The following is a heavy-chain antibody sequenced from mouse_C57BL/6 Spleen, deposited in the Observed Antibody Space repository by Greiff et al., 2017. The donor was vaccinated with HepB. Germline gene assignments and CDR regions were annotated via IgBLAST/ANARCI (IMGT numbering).Heavy chain of an antibody. D-gene: IGHD1-1*01. CDR1: GYTFTSYW. CDR3: AIERYYYGSSYEAWFAY. V-gene: IGHV1-74*01. J-gene: IGHJ3*01. CDR2: IHPSDSDT. Sequence: VQLQQPGAELVKPGASVKVSCKASGYTFTSYWMHWVKQRPGQGLEWIGRIHPSDSDTNYNQKFKGKATLTVDKSSSTAYMQLSSLTSEDSAVYYCAIERYYYGSSYEAWFAYWGQGTLVTVSA.